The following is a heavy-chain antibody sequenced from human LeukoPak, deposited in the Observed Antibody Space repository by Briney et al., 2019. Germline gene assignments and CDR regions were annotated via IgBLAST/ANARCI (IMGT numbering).Heavy chain of an antibody. CDR1: GGSISSSSYY. V-gene: IGHV4-39*07. D-gene: IGHD2-2*01. CDR2: IYYSGST. Sequence: PSQTLPLTCTVSGGSISSSSYYWGWIRQPPGKGLEWIGSIYYSGSTYYNPSLKSRVTISVDTSKNQFSLKLSSVTAADTAVYYCARYCSSTSCDNIRRAFDIWGQGTMVTVSS. J-gene: IGHJ3*02. CDR3: ARYCSSTSCDNIRRAFDI.